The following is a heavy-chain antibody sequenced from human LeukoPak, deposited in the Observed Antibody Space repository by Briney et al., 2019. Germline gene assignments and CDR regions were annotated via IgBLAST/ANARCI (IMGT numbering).Heavy chain of an antibody. CDR3: ASKAGGEVY. D-gene: IGHD1-26*01. CDR1: GFTFSSYS. CDR2: IDSSSSTI. Sequence: GGSLRLSCAASGFTFSSYSMNWVRQAPGKGLEWVSYIDSSSSTIYYADSVKGRFTISRDNAKNSLYLQMNSLRAEDTAVYYCASKAGGEVYWGQGTLVTVSS. J-gene: IGHJ4*02. V-gene: IGHV3-48*04.